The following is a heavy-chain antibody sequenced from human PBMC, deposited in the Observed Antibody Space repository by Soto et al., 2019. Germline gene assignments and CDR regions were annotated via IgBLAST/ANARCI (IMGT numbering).Heavy chain of an antibody. CDR1: GYTFTTFR. J-gene: IGHJ5*02. V-gene: IGHV5-10-1*01. CDR3: ARLYCSSSTCDSWFDP. CDR2: IDPRDSYT. Sequence: GESLKISCAGFGYTFTTFRISWVRQMPGRGLEWMGRIDPRDSYTNYSPSFQGHVTISADKSISTAYLQCGSLKASDTAMYYCARLYCSSSTCDSWFDPWGPGTLVTVSS. D-gene: IGHD2-2*01.